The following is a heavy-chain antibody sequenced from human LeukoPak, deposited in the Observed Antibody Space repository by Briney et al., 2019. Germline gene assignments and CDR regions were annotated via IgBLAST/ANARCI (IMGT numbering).Heavy chain of an antibody. J-gene: IGHJ4*02. D-gene: IGHD3-10*01. V-gene: IGHV4-34*01. Sequence: SETLSLTCAVYGGSFSGYYWSWIRQPPGKGLERIGEINHSGSTNYNPPLKSRVSISVDTSKNQFSLKLSSVTAADTAVYYCASSIRGTAWLNRWGQGTLVTVSS. CDR2: INHSGST. CDR3: ASSIRGTAWLNR. CDR1: GGSFSGYY.